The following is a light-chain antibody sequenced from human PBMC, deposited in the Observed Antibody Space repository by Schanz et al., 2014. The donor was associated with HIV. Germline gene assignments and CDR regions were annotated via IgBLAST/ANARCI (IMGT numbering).Light chain of an antibody. V-gene: IGKV3-20*01. CDR1: QSVSSSY. J-gene: IGKJ5*01. Sequence: EIVLTQSPGTLSLSPGERATLSCRASQSVSSSYLAWYQQKPGQAPRLLIFDASIRATGIPDRFSGSGSGTDFTLTISRLEPEDFAVYYCQQYGSSPITFGQGTRLDIK. CDR3: QQYGSSPIT. CDR2: DAS.